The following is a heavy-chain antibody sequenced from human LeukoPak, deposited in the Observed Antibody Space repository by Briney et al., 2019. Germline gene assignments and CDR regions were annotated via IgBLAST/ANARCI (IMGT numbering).Heavy chain of an antibody. CDR1: GGSFSGYY. CDR2: INHSGST. CDR3: ARVGYSSGWYGGKYFQH. D-gene: IGHD6-19*01. J-gene: IGHJ1*01. Sequence: SETLSLTCAVYGGSFSGYYWSWIRQPPGKGPEWIGEINHSGSTNYNPSLKSRVTISVDTSKNQFSLKLSSVTAADTAVYYCARVGYSSGWYGGKYFQHWGQGTLVAVSS. V-gene: IGHV4-34*01.